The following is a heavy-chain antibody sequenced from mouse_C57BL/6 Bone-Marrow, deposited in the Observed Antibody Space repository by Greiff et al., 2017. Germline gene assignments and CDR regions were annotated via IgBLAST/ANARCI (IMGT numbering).Heavy chain of an antibody. V-gene: IGHV8-12*01. CDR3: ARGPYYYGSSYPWYFDV. CDR2: IYWDDDK. Sequence: QVTLKESGPGILQSSQTLSLTCSFSGFSLSTSGMGVSWIRQPSGKGLEWLAHIYWDDDKRYNPSLKSRLTISKDTSRNQVFLKITSGDTADTATYYCARGPYYYGSSYPWYFDVWGTGTTVTVSS. CDR1: GFSLSTSGMG. J-gene: IGHJ1*03. D-gene: IGHD1-1*01.